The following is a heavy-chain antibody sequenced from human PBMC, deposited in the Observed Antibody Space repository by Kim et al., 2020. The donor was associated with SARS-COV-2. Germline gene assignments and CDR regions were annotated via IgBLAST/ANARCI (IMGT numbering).Heavy chain of an antibody. D-gene: IGHD4-17*01. CDR3: ARVDGDYPHYYDYGMDV. CDR1: GFTFSIYW. CDR2: IKQDGSEK. J-gene: IGHJ6*01. V-gene: IGHV3-7*01. Sequence: GGSLRLSCTASGFTFSIYWMSWVRQAPGKGLEWVANIKQDGSEKYYVDSVKGRFTISRDNAKNSLYLQMNSLRAEDTAVYYCARVDGDYPHYYDYGMDV.